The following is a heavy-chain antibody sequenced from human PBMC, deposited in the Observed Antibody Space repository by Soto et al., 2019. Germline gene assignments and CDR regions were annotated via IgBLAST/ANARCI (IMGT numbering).Heavy chain of an antibody. CDR1: GGTFSTLG. CDR3: AKSAPMDAGDKYYYGF. J-gene: IGHJ4*02. CDR2: IIPFFGTA. V-gene: IGHV1-69*13. D-gene: IGHD4-17*01. Sequence: SVKVSCKASGGTFSTLGISWVRQAPGQGLEWMGGIIPFFGTARYSQKFEDRITITADESTNTVYMDLRSLTSEDTAIYYCAKSAPMDAGDKYYYGFWGQGALVTVSS.